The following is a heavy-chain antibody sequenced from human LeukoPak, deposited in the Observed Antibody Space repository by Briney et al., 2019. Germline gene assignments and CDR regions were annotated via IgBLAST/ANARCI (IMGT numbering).Heavy chain of an antibody. CDR1: GFTFSSYW. Sequence: GSLRLSCAASGFTFSSYWKSWVRQAPGKGLEWLANIKQDGSEKYYVDSVKGRFTISRDNAKNSLYLQMNSLRAEDTAVYYCARLMVYAIRRYYYYGMDVWGQGTTVTVSS. V-gene: IGHV3-7*01. CDR3: ARLMVYAIRRYYYYGMDV. J-gene: IGHJ6*02. D-gene: IGHD2-8*01. CDR2: IKQDGSEK.